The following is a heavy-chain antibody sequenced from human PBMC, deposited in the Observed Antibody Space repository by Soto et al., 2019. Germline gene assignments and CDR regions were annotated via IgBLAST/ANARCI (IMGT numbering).Heavy chain of an antibody. CDR2: IAYSGNT. V-gene: IGHV4-59*01. J-gene: IGHJ4*02. Sequence: SETLSLTCTVSGGSIISGYWSWIRQPPGKGLEWIGYIAYSGNTNYNPSLKSRVTMSVDTPKNQFSLRLSSVTTADTAVYYCAGLRGYAGSPIDYWGQGTLVTVSS. CDR3: AGLRGYAGSPIDY. CDR1: GGSIISGY. D-gene: IGHD2-15*01.